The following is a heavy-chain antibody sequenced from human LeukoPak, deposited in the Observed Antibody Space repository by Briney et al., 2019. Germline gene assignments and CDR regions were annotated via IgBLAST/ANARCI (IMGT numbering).Heavy chain of an antibody. V-gene: IGHV1-2*02. CDR2: IKLDGGGT. Sequence: PEASVKVSCKASGGTFTDYYMQWVRQAPGQGLEWLGWIKLDGGGTEYAANFQGRVTMTRDTSISTAYLDLSRLTSDDTAVYYRVRGGSGSYFKSFDSWGQGTLVTVSS. J-gene: IGHJ4*02. CDR1: GGTFTDYY. CDR3: VRGGSGSYFKSFDS. D-gene: IGHD3-10*01.